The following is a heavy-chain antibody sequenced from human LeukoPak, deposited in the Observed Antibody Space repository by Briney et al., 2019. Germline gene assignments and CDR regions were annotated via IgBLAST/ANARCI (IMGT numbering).Heavy chain of an antibody. J-gene: IGHJ3*02. D-gene: IGHD2-15*01. CDR3: VRVHCSGGGCYQRNDGLEI. CDR1: GFTFNTYS. V-gene: IGHV3-21*01. CDR2: ISVDSNYL. Sequence: PGGSLRLSCAASGFTFNTYSMNWVRQAPGKGLEWVSSISVDSNYLYYVDSLRRRFTVSRDNTKNSLYLQMNSLRAEDTAAYYCVRVHCSGGGCYQRNDGLEIWGQGTMVTVSS.